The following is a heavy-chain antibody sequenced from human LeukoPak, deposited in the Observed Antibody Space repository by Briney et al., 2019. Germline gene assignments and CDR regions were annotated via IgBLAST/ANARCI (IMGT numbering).Heavy chain of an antibody. CDR1: GGSFSGYY. V-gene: IGHV4-34*01. Sequence: PSETLSLTCAVYGGSFSGYYWSWTRQPPGKGLEWIGEINHSGSTNYNPSLKSRVTISVDTSKNQFSLKLSSVTAADTAVYYCARGKADYGPYFDYWGQGTLVTVSS. J-gene: IGHJ4*02. CDR3: ARGKADYGPYFDY. D-gene: IGHD4-17*01. CDR2: INHSGST.